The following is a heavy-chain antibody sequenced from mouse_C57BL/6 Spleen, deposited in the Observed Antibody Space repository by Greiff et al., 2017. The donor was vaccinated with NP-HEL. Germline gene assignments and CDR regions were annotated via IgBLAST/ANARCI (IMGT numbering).Heavy chain of an antibody. Sequence: QVQLQQSGPELVKPGASVKISCKASGYAFSSSWMNWVKQRPGKGLEWIGRICPGDGDTNYNGKVKGKATLTADKSSSTAYMQLSSLTSEDSAVYFCARYYGSSYGWYFDVWGTGTTVTVSS. CDR2: ICPGDGDT. D-gene: IGHD1-1*01. V-gene: IGHV1-82*01. CDR3: ARYYGSSYGWYFDV. CDR1: GYAFSSSW. J-gene: IGHJ1*03.